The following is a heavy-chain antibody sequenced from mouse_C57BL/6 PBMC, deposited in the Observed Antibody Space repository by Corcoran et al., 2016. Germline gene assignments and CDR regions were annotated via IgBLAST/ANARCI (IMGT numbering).Heavy chain of an antibody. V-gene: IGHV8-12*01. J-gene: IGHJ3*01. CDR1: GFSLSTSGMG. CDR2: IYWDDDK. CDR3: ARGRGYVFAY. Sequence: QVTLKESGPGILQSSQTLSLTCSFSGFSLSTSGMGVSWIRQPSGKSLEWLAHIYWDDDKRFNPSLKSRLTISKDTSRNQVFLKITSVDTADTATYYCARGRGYVFAYWGQGTLVTVSA. D-gene: IGHD2-2*01.